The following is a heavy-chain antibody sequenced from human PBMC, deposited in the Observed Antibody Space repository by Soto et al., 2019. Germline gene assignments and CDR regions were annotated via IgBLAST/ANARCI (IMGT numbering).Heavy chain of an antibody. CDR3: ARHNHCSSTSCYTFWFDP. J-gene: IGHJ5*02. V-gene: IGHV4-59*08. CDR1: GGSISSYY. Sequence: QVQLQESGPGLVKPSETLSLTCTVSGGSISSYYWSWIRQPPGKGLEWIGYIYYSGSTNYNPSLKSRVTISVATSKNQFSLKLSSVTAADTAVYYCARHNHCSSTSCYTFWFDPWGQGTLVTVSS. D-gene: IGHD2-2*02. CDR2: IYYSGST.